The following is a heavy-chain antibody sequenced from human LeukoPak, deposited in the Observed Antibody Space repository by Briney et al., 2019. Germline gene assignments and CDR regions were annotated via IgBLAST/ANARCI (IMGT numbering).Heavy chain of an antibody. J-gene: IGHJ6*02. V-gene: IGHV4-39*02. Sequence: SETLSLTCTVSGSSISSSSYYWGWIRQPPGKGLEWIGSIYYSGSTYYNPSLKSRVTISVDTSKNQFSLKLSSVTAADTAVYYCARDGTDASGSYYSCMDVWGQGTTVTVSS. D-gene: IGHD3-10*01. CDR1: GSSISSSSYY. CDR3: ARDGTDASGSYYSCMDV. CDR2: IYYSGST.